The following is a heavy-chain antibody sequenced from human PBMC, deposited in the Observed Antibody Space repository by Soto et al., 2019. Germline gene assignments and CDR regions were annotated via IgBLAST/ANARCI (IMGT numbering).Heavy chain of an antibody. J-gene: IGHJ6*02. CDR3: ARDRIQLWSTYYYYYYGMDV. Sequence: TLAVTCTVAGGSMSSGGYYWSWIRQHPGKGLEWIGYIYYSGSTYYNPSLKSRVTISVDTSKNQFSLKLSSVTAADTAVYYCARDRIQLWSTYYYYYYGMDVWGQGNTVTVSS. CDR2: IYYSGST. V-gene: IGHV4-31*03. CDR1: GGSMSSGGYY. D-gene: IGHD5-18*01.